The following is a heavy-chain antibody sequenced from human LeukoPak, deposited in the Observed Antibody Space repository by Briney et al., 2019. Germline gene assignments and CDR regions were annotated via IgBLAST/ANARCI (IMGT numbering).Heavy chain of an antibody. Sequence: GGSLRLSCAASGFTFSSYWMSWVRQAPGKGLEWVANIKQDGSEKYYVDSVKGRFTISRDNAKNSLFLQMNSLRADDTAVYYCARADRNYYMDVWGKGTTVTVSS. CDR2: IKQDGSEK. CDR3: ARADRNYYMDV. V-gene: IGHV3-7*04. CDR1: GFTFSSYW. J-gene: IGHJ6*03.